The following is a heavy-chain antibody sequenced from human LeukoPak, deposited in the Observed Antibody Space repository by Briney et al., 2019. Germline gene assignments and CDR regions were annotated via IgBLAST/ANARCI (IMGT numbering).Heavy chain of an antibody. V-gene: IGHV3-48*03. Sequence: GGSLRLSCAATGFTFSSYEMNWVRQAPGKGLEWVSYISSSGSAIYYADSVKGRFTISRDNAKNSLYLQMNSLRAEDTAVYYCAELGITMIGGVWGKGTTVTISS. CDR2: ISSSGSAI. CDR3: AELGITMIGGV. D-gene: IGHD3-10*02. J-gene: IGHJ6*04. CDR1: GFTFSSYE.